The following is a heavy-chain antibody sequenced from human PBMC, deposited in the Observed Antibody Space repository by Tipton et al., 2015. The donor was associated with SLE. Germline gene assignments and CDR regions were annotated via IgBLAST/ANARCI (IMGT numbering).Heavy chain of an antibody. CDR2: IYPGDSDT. D-gene: IGHD5-24*01. Sequence: QLVQSGAEVKKPGESLKISCKGSGYSFTSYWIGWVRQMPGKGLEWMGIIYPGDSDTRYSPSFQGQVTNTADKSISTAYLQWSSLKASDTAMEYCAGLRDWEEPRSYFDYWGQGTLVTVSS. CDR1: GYSFTSYW. V-gene: IGHV5-51*03. J-gene: IGHJ4*02. CDR3: AGLRDWEEPRSYFDY.